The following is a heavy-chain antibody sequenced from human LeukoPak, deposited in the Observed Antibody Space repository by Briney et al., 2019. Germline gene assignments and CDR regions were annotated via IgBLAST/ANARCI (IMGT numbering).Heavy chain of an antibody. CDR3: ARGLGYYDSSMTSDY. CDR2: IYYSGST. CDR1: GGSISSGDYY. J-gene: IGHJ4*02. Sequence: SETLSLTCTVSGGSISSGDYYWSWIRQPPGKGLEWIGYIYYSGSTYYNPSLKSRVTISVDTSKNQFSLKLSSVTAADTAVYYCARGLGYYDSSMTSDYWGQGTLVTVSS. D-gene: IGHD3-22*01. V-gene: IGHV4-30-4*01.